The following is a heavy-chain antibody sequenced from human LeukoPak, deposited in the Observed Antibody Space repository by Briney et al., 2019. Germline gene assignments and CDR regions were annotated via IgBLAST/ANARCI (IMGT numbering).Heavy chain of an antibody. CDR1: GYTFTGYY. D-gene: IGHD2-15*01. V-gene: IGHV1-8*02. CDR2: INPNSGNT. Sequence: GASVKVSCKASGYTFTGYYMHWVRQAPGQGLEWMRWINPNSGNTGYAQKFQGRVIMARNTSISTAYMELSSLRSEDTAVYYCARVGYCSGGSCYSVPYWGQGTLVTVSS. J-gene: IGHJ4*02. CDR3: ARVGYCSGGSCYSVPY.